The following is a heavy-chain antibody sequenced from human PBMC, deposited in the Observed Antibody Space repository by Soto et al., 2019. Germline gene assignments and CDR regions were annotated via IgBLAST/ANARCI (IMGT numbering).Heavy chain of an antibody. V-gene: IGHV4-39*01. CDR3: ARQEETIFGVVISSDY. D-gene: IGHD3-3*01. CDR2: IYYSGST. Sequence: SETLSLTCTVSGGSISSSSYYWGWIRQPPGKGLEWIGSIYYSGSTYYNPSLKSRVTISVDTSKNQFSLKLSSVTAADTAVYYCARQEETIFGVVISSDYWGQGTRVTVSS. J-gene: IGHJ4*02. CDR1: GGSISSSSYY.